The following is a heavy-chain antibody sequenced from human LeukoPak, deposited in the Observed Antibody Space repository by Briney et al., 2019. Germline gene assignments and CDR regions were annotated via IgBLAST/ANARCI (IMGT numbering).Heavy chain of an antibody. CDR3: ARDRGPHGVDV. V-gene: IGHV3-66*01. J-gene: IGHJ6*02. D-gene: IGHD3-10*01. CDR2: IYSGGST. CDR1: GFTVSSNY. Sequence: GGPLRLSCAASGFTVSSNYMSWVRQAPGKGLEWVSVIYSGGSTYYADSVKGRFTISRDNSKNTLYLQMNSLRAEDTAVYYCARDRGPHGVDVWGQGTTVTVSS.